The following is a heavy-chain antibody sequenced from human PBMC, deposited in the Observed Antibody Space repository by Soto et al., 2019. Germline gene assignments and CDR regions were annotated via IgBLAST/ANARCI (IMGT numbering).Heavy chain of an antibody. CDR2: IATYNSNR. CDR1: GGTFTNFG. D-gene: IGHD3-10*01. V-gene: IGHV1-18*01. Sequence: ASVKVSCKTSGGTFTNFGLSWVRQAPVRVLEWMVWIATYNSNRNYAQKFQGRLTLTTDTSTSTAYMELKNLGYDDTAVYYCARVVRGVVNWFHPWRKGKPVTVSS. CDR3: ARVVRGVVNWFHP. J-gene: IGHJ5*02.